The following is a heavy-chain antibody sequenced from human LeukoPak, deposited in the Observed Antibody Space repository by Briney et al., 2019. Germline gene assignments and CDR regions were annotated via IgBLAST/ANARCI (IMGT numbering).Heavy chain of an antibody. CDR3: ARVGLYYYEPFDP. Sequence: PSETLSLTCTVSGGSISSSSYYWGWIRQPPGKGLEWIGSIYYSGSTYYNPSLKSRVTISVDTSKNQFSLKLSSVTAADTAVYYCARVGLYYYEPFDPWGQGTLVTVSS. CDR1: GGSISSSSYY. D-gene: IGHD3-22*01. CDR2: IYYSGST. J-gene: IGHJ5*02. V-gene: IGHV4-39*07.